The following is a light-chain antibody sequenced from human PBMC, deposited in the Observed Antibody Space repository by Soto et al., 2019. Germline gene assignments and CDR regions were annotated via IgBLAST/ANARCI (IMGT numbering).Light chain of an antibody. J-gene: IGKJ1*01. Sequence: EIVLTQSPGTLSLSPGERATLSCRASETVNNAYLAWYQQKPGQAPRLLIYDASIRASGIPDRFSGSGSGTGFTLTISRLQPEDVAVYYCQQYGSSPRTFGQGTKVEIQ. V-gene: IGKV3-20*01. CDR2: DAS. CDR3: QQYGSSPRT. CDR1: ETVNNAY.